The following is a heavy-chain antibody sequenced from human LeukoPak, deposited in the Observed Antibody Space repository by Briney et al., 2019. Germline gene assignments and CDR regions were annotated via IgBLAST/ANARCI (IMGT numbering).Heavy chain of an antibody. CDR3: ARGNYYNSGSLDY. V-gene: IGHV3-66*01. Sequence: PGGSLRLSCAASGFTVSSNYMSWVRQAPGKGLEWVSVIYSGGSTYYADSVKGRFTISRDNSKNTLHLQMNSLRVEDTAVYYCARGNYYNSGSLDYWGQGTLVTVSS. J-gene: IGHJ4*02. CDR1: GFTVSSNY. CDR2: IYSGGST. D-gene: IGHD3-10*01.